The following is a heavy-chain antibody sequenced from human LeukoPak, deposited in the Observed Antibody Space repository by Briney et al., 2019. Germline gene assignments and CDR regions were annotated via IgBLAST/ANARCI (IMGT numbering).Heavy chain of an antibody. J-gene: IGHJ5*02. CDR3: AKDRGPYIGIDNNWLHP. CDR1: GFTFNIYG. D-gene: IGHD1-26*01. V-gene: IGHV3-23*01. CDR2: ISGSGVST. Sequence: GGSLRLSCAASGFTFNIYGMNWVRQAPGKGLEWVSGISGSGVSTDYADSVKGRFTTSRDNSKNMVYLQMNTPRAEDTATYYCAKDRGPYIGIDNNWLHPWGQGTLVTVSS.